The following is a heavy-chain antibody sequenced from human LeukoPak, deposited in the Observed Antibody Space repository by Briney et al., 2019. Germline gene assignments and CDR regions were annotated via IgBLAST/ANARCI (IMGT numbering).Heavy chain of an antibody. D-gene: IGHD2-2*01. CDR3: AGQCTGTNCYHY. V-gene: IGHV3-48*03. J-gene: IGHJ4*02. Sequence: GGSLRLSCAASGFTFSSYEMNWVRQAPGKGLEGVSYISSSGSTIYYADSVKGRFTISRDNAKKSLYLQMNSLRAEDTAVYYCAGQCTGTNCYHYWGQGTLVTVSS. CDR1: GFTFSSYE. CDR2: ISSSGSTI.